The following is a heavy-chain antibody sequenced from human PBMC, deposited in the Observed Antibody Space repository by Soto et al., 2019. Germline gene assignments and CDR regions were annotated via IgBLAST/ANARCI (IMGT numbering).Heavy chain of an antibody. CDR2: ISWNSGSI. D-gene: IGHD6-6*01. Sequence: GGSLRLSCAASGFTFDDYAMHWVRQAPGKGLEWVSGISWNSGSIGYADSVKGRFTISRDNAKNSLYLQMNSLRAEDTALYYCAKVHAPFRPLEYSSSSSFFDYWGQGTLVTVSS. CDR1: GFTFDDYA. CDR3: AKVHAPFRPLEYSSSSSFFDY. J-gene: IGHJ4*02. V-gene: IGHV3-9*01.